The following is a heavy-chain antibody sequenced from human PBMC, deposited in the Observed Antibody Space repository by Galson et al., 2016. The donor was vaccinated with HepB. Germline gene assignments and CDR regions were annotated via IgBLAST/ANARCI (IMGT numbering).Heavy chain of an antibody. V-gene: IGHV3-7*01. Sequence: LRLSCAASGFTSSNHWISWVRQAPGKGLEWVANIKPDGGVQYYVDSVRGRFTISRDIAKNAVYLQMNSLRVEEAAVYYCAREIAGSYFDWGQGTLVTVSS. CDR1: GFTSSNHW. CDR2: IKPDGGVQ. D-gene: IGHD3-10*01. CDR3: AREIAGSYFD. J-gene: IGHJ4*02.